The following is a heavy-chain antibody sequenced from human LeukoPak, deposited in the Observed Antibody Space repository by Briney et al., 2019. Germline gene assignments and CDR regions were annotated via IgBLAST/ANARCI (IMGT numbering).Heavy chain of an antibody. J-gene: IGHJ3*02. Sequence: ASVKVSCKASGYTFTSYAMNWVRQAPGQGLEWMGWINTNTGNPTYAQGFTGRFVFSLDTSVSTAYLQISSLKAEDTAVYYCARAHRPFYYYDSSGYYGTMDAFDIWGQGTMVTVSS. CDR2: INTNTGNP. D-gene: IGHD3-22*01. V-gene: IGHV7-4-1*02. CDR3: ARAHRPFYYYDSSGYYGTMDAFDI. CDR1: GYTFTSYA.